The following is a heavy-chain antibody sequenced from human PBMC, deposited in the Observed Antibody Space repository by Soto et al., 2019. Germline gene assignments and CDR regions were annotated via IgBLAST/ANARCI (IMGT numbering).Heavy chain of an antibody. D-gene: IGHD1-1*01. CDR3: ARGRYGDY. CDR2: ISAHNGNT. CDR1: GYAFTTYG. Sequence: QVHLVQSGAEVKKPGASVKVSCKGSGYAFTTYGITWVRQAPGQGLEWMGWISAHNGNTNYAQKLKGRITVTRDTSASAADMELRSLRSDDPAVYYWARGRYGDYWGQGALVTVSS. V-gene: IGHV1-18*01. J-gene: IGHJ4*02.